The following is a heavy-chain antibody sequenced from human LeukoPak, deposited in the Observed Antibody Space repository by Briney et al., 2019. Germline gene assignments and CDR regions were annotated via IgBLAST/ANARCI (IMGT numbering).Heavy chain of an antibody. CDR1: GFTFSSYG. CDR2: IWYDGSNK. D-gene: IGHD3-22*01. Sequence: PGRSLRLSCAASGFTFSSYGMHWVRQAPGKGLEWVAVIWYDGSNKYYADSVKGRFTISRDNSKNTLYLQMNSLRAEDTAVYYCARGSSGYIAHPFDYWGQGTLVTVSS. J-gene: IGHJ4*02. CDR3: ARGSSGYIAHPFDY. V-gene: IGHV3-33*01.